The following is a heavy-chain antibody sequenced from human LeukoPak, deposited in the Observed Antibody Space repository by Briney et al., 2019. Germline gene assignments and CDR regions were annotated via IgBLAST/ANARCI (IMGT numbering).Heavy chain of an antibody. J-gene: IGHJ4*02. Sequence: GGSLRLSCAASGFTFRSYAIYWVRQAPGKGLEWVSGISGSGGDTYFADSVKGRFTISRDNSKNTVFLQMDSLRAEDTAVYYCAKTTAGYSSGRYPGWPIDYWGQGTLVTVSS. CDR1: GFTFRSYA. CDR3: AKTTAGYSSGRYPGWPIDY. D-gene: IGHD6-19*01. CDR2: ISGSGGDT. V-gene: IGHV3-23*01.